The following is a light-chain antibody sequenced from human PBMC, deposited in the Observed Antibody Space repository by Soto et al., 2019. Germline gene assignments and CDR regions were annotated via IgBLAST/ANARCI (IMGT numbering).Light chain of an antibody. CDR1: QSVTSNY. CDR3: QQYSSSSST. V-gene: IGKV3-20*01. J-gene: IGKJ1*01. CDR2: GAS. Sequence: EIVLTQSPGTLSLSPGERATLSCRASQSVTSNYLAWYQQKPGQAPRLLIYGASTRATDIPDRFSGSGSGTDFTLNISRLEPEDCAVYYCQQYSSSSSTFGQGTKVEIK.